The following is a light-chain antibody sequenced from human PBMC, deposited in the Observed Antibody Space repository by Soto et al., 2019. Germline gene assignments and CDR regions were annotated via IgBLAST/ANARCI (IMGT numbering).Light chain of an antibody. Sequence: QSVLTQPPSVSGAPGQRVTISCTGSNSNIGAGYDVHWYQQLPGTAPKLLIYGNSNRPSGVPDRFSGSKSGTSASLAITGLQAEDEADYSCQSYDTRLSGFVVFGGGTKLNVL. J-gene: IGLJ2*01. CDR2: GNS. CDR1: NSNIGAGYD. CDR3: QSYDTRLSGFVV. V-gene: IGLV1-40*01.